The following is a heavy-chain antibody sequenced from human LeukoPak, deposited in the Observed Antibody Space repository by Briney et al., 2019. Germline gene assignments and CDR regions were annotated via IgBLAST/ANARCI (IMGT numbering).Heavy chain of an antibody. J-gene: IGHJ5*02. Sequence: SVKVSCKASGGTFSRYAISWVRQAPGQGLEWMGGIIPIFGTANYAQKFQGRVTITADESTSTAYMELSSLRSEGTAVYYCARDLGCSSTSCYENWFDPWGQGTLVTVSS. CDR1: GGTFSRYA. CDR2: IIPIFGTA. V-gene: IGHV1-69*13. D-gene: IGHD2-2*01. CDR3: ARDLGCSSTSCYENWFDP.